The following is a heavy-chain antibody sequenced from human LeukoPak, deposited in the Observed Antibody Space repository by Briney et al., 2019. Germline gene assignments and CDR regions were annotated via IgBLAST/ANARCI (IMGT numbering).Heavy chain of an antibody. CDR1: GYTFTGYY. Sequence: ASVKVSCKASGYTFTGYYMHWVRQAPGQGLEWMGWINPNSGGTNYAQKFQGRVTMTRDTSISTAYMELSRLRSEDTAVYYCARGPDYGDYVDYWDQGTLVTVAS. J-gene: IGHJ4*02. CDR3: ARGPDYGDYVDY. CDR2: INPNSGGT. D-gene: IGHD4-17*01. V-gene: IGHV1-2*02.